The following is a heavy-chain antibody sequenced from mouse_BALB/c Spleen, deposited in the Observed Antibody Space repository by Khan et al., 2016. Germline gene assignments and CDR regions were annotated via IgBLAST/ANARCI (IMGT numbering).Heavy chain of an antibody. CDR3: ARTGDYPYYAMDY. D-gene: IGHD2-13*01. V-gene: IGHV9-3*02. Sequence: QIQLVQSGPELKKPGETVKISCKASEYTFTNYGMNWVKQAPGKGLEWMGWINTNTGEPTYAEEFKGRFAFSLEASASTAYLQINNLKNEDSATXFCARTGDYPYYAMDYWGQGTSVTVSS. CDR2: INTNTGEP. J-gene: IGHJ4*01. CDR1: EYTFTNYG.